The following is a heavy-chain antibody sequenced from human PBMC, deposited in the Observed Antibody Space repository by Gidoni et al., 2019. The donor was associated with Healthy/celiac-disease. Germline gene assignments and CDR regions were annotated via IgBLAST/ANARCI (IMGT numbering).Heavy chain of an antibody. CDR3: ARLLPSYSSSPGPTIDY. Sequence: QLQLQESGPGLAKPSETLSLPCTVSGGSISSSSYYWGWIRQPPGKGLEWIGSIYYSGSTYYNPSLKSRVTISVDTSKNQFSLKLSSVTAADTAVYYCARLLPSYSSSPGPTIDYWGQGTLVTVSS. D-gene: IGHD6-13*01. CDR1: GGSISSSSYY. V-gene: IGHV4-39*01. J-gene: IGHJ4*02. CDR2: IYYSGST.